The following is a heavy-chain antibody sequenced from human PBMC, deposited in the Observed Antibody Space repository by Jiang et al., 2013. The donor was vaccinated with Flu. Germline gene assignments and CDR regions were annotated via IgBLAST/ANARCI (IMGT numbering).Heavy chain of an antibody. V-gene: IGHV4-4*02. J-gene: IGHJ6*02. D-gene: IGHD3-3*01. CDR1: GDSLTGSPS. CDR2: CTILGPP. Sequence: KPSGTLSLTCDVSGDSLTGSPSWGWVRTAPREGAWSGLERCTILGPPQYNPSLKSRVTISLGESENQFSLQLTSLTAADTAVYYCVRVAEWLLSEPPLWGGLEVWGQGIKVTVSS. CDR3: VRVAEWLLSEPPLWGGLEV.